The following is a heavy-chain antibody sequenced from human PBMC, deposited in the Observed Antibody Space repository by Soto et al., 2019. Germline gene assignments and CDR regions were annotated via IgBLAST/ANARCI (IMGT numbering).Heavy chain of an antibody. J-gene: IGHJ4*02. CDR2: ISYDGTNK. CDR3: AGGYGLTYFDY. CDR1: RFTFSSYG. V-gene: IGHV3-30*03. D-gene: IGHD1-1*01. Sequence: QVQLVESGGGVVQPGRSLRLSCAVSRFTFSSYGMHWVRQAPGKGLEWVAVISYDGTNKYYADSVKGRFTISRDNSKNTLYLQMNSLRAEDSAVYYCAGGYGLTYFDYWGQGTLVTVSS.